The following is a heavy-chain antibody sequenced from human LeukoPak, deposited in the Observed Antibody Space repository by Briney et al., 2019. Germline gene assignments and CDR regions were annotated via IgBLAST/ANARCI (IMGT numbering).Heavy chain of an antibody. CDR3: ARCHGIDYGDRGVFDY. CDR2: ISAYNGNT. Sequence: ASVKVSCKASGYTFTSYGISWVRQAPGQGLEWMGWISAYNGNTNYAQKLQGRVTMTTDTSTSTAYMELRSLRSEDTAVYYCARCHGIDYGDRGVFDYWGQGTLVTVSS. V-gene: IGHV1-18*01. D-gene: IGHD4-17*01. CDR1: GYTFTSYG. J-gene: IGHJ4*02.